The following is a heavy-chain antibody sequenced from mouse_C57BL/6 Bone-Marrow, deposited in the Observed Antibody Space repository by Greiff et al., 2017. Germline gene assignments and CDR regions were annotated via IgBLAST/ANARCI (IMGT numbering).Heavy chain of an antibody. V-gene: IGHV1-5*01. J-gene: IGHJ3*01. CDR3: TRWGTFAY. CDR1: GYTFTSYW. Sequence: VQLQQSGTVLARPGASVKMSCKTSGYTFTSYWMHWVKQRPGQGLAWIGAIYPGNSDTSYNQKFKGKAKLTAVTSARTAYMELSSRTNEDSAVYYCTRWGTFAYWGQGTLVTVSA. CDR2: IYPGNSDT. D-gene: IGHD3-3*01.